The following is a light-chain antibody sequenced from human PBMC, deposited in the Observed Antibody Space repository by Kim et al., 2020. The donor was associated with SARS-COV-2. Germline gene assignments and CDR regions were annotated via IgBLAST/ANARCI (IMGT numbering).Light chain of an antibody. V-gene: IGLV3-19*01. CDR1: SLRSYS. CDR2: GKN. CDR3: TSHDSNDNVV. J-gene: IGLJ2*01. Sequence: VALRPTVMTTCQGDSLRSYSATWYQQTPRPATLLINYGKNNRPSRLPGLFSCSRSGTASSLTIAATQADDAAYYYCTSHDSNDNVVFGGGTQLTVL.